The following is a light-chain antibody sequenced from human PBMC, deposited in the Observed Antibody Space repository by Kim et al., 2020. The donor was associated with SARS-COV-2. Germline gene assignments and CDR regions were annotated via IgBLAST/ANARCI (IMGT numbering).Light chain of an antibody. CDR3: CSYAGSSTLV. J-gene: IGLJ2*01. CDR2: GVS. V-gene: IGLV2-23*02. CDR1: SVDVRSYNL. Sequence: QSFPLSSTGTSVDVRSYNLVSWYQQHPGKAPQLMIYGVSKRPSGVSNRFSGSKSGNTASLTISGLQAEDEADYYCCSYAGSSTLVFGGGTQLTVL.